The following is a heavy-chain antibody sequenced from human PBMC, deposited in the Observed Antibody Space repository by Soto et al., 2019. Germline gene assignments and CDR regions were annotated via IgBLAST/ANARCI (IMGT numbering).Heavy chain of an antibody. CDR3: VRDLNGSGDY. D-gene: IGHD3-10*01. Sequence: PGESLKISCAASGFTFSDYGIDWIRQAPGKGLEWVAVISHEGGTQYYADSVRGRFTVSRDNSKNILYLQMDSLRPEDTAIYFCVRDLNGSGDYWGQGTLVTVSS. V-gene: IGHV3-30*03. CDR1: GFTFSDYG. J-gene: IGHJ4*02. CDR2: ISHEGGTQ.